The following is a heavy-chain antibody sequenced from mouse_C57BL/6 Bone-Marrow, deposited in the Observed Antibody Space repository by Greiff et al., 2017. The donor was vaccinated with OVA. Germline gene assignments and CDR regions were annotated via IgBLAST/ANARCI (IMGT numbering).Heavy chain of an antibody. Sequence: VQLQQPGAELVRPGTSVKLSCKASGYTFTSYWMHWVKQRPGQGLEWIGVIDPSDSYTNYNQKFKGKATLTVDTSSSTAYMQLSSLTSEDSAVYYGARRAITTVVAFDYWGQGTTLTVSS. J-gene: IGHJ2*01. V-gene: IGHV1-59*01. CDR3: ARRAITTVVAFDY. CDR2: IDPSDSYT. CDR1: GYTFTSYW. D-gene: IGHD1-1*01.